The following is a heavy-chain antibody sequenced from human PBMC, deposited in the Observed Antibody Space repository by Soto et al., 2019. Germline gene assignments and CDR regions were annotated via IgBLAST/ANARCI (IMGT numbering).Heavy chain of an antibody. CDR1: GGSISTYY. D-gene: IGHD1-1*01. J-gene: IGHJ6*02. CDR2: VSYSGRA. CDR3: ARSELEGGNYYGMDV. Sequence: QVQLQESGPGLVKPSETLSLTCTVSGGSISTYYWSWIRQPPGKGLEWIGCVSYSGRANHNPSLNSRVTISVDSSKNQFPLRLTSVTAADTAVYYCARSELEGGNYYGMDVWGQGTTITVSS. V-gene: IGHV4-59*01.